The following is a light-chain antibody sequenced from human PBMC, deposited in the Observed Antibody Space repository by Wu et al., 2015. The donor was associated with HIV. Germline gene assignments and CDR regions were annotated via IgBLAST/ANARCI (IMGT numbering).Light chain of an antibody. CDR3: QQYNSSPPT. Sequence: EIVLTQSPATLSLSPGERATLSCRASQSVSSYLAWYQQKPGQAPRLLIYDASNRATGIPARFSGSGSGTDFTLTISRLEPEDFAVYYCQQYNSSPPTFGGGTKVEIK. V-gene: IGKV3-11*01. CDR1: QSVSSY. CDR2: DAS. J-gene: IGKJ4*01.